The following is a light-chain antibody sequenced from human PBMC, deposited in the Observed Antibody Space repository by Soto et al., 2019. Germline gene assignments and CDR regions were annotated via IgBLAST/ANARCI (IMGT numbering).Light chain of an antibody. CDR1: RSVSSSY. CDR2: GAS. J-gene: IGKJ5*01. CDR3: QHYDSLPIT. Sequence: IVLTQSTGTLSLSPGERATLSCRASRSVSSSYLAWYQQKPGQPPRLLIYGASSRATGIPDRFSGSGSGTDFTLTISRLEPEDFAVFYCQHYDSLPITFGQGTRLEIK. V-gene: IGKV3-20*01.